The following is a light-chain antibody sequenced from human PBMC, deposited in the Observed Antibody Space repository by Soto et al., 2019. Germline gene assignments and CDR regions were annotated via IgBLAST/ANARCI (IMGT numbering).Light chain of an antibody. CDR1: SSNIGSNH. J-gene: IGLJ2*01. Sequence: QSVLTQPPSASETPGQRVTISCSGSSSNIGSNHVYWYQHLPGTAPKLLIYRNYLRPSGVPDRFSASKSATSASLAISGLRSEDEADYFCAAWDDSLGAVVFGGGTKLTVL. CDR2: RNY. CDR3: AAWDDSLGAVV. V-gene: IGLV1-47*01.